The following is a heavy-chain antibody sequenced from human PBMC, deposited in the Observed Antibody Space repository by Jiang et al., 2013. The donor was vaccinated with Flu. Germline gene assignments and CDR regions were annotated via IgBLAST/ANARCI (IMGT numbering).Heavy chain of an antibody. V-gene: IGHV4-59*08. CDR1: GGSISSYY. CDR2: IYYSGST. Sequence: SLTCTVSGGSISSYYWTWIRQPPGKGLEWIGYIYYSGSTNYNPSLKSRLTISVDTSKNQFSLKLSSVTAADTAVYYCASAYSGSTYAHWGQGTLVTVSS. CDR3: ASAYSGSTYAH. J-gene: IGHJ4*02. D-gene: IGHD1-26*01.